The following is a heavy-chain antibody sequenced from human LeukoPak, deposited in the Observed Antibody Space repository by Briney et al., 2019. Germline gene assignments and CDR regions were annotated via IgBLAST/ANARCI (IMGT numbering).Heavy chain of an antibody. J-gene: IGHJ4*02. V-gene: IGHV4-38-2*01. Sequence: PSETLSPTCAVSGYSISSGYYRGWIRQPPGKGLEWIGSIYHSGSTYYNPSLKSRVTISVDTSKNQFSLKLSSVTAADTAVYYCARLRSTVTYYDFWSGYYTRDYWGQGTLVTVSS. CDR1: GYSISSGYY. CDR2: IYHSGST. CDR3: ARLRSTVTYYDFWSGYYTRDY. D-gene: IGHD3-3*01.